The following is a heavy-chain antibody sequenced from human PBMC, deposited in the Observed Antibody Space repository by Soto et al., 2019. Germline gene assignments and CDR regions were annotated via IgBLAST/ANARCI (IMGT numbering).Heavy chain of an antibody. V-gene: IGHV3-30-3*01. D-gene: IGHD2-8*01. J-gene: IGHJ4*02. CDR3: ASPLDSEYCTNGVCYTVDY. CDR2: ISYDGSNK. CDR1: GFTFSSYA. Sequence: GGSLRLSCAASGFTFSSYAMHWVRQAPGKGLEWVAVISYDGSNKYYADSVKGRFTISRDNSKNTLYLQMNSLRAEDTAVYYCASPLDSEYCTNGVCYTVDYWGQGTLVTVSS.